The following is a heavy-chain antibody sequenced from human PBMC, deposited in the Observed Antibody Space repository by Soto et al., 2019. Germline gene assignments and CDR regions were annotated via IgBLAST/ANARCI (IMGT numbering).Heavy chain of an antibody. Sequence: EVQLLESGGGLVQPGGSLRLSCTGSGFAFNTFDMAWVRQAPGKGLEYVSGISGGGHINYADSVKGRFTISRDESRNTLDLQMNSLRVEETATYYCVKGFWGDNWGQGALVSVSS. CDR1: GFAFNTFD. V-gene: IGHV3-23*01. CDR3: VKGFWGDN. D-gene: IGHD3-16*01. CDR2: ISGGGHI. J-gene: IGHJ4*02.